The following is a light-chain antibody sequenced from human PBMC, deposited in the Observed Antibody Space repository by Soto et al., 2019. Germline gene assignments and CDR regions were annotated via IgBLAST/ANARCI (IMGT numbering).Light chain of an antibody. Sequence: QSVLTQPASVSGSPGQSITISCTGTSSDVGGYNYVSWYQQHPGKAPKLMIYEVSNRPSGVSNRFSGSKSGNTASLTISGLHAEDEAYYCCSSYTSSSTEVFGTGTKLTVL. CDR3: SSYTSSSTEV. CDR2: EVS. V-gene: IGLV2-14*01. CDR1: SSDVGGYNY. J-gene: IGLJ1*01.